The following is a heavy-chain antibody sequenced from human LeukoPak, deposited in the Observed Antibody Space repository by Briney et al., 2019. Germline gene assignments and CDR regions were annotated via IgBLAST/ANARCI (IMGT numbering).Heavy chain of an antibody. CDR2: ISAYNGNT. V-gene: IGHV1-18*01. J-gene: IGHJ4*02. CDR1: GYIFISYG. CDR3: ARDVRGIVGMDYFDY. D-gene: IGHD3-22*01. Sequence: GASVKVSCKASGYIFISYGISWVRQDPEQGLEWMGRISAYNGNTKYAQKLQGRVTMTTDTSTSTAYMELRSLRSDDTAVYYCARDVRGIVGMDYFDYWGQGTLVTVSS.